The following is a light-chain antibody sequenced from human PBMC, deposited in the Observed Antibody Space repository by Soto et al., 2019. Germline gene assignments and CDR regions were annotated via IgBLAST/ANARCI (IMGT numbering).Light chain of an antibody. J-gene: IGLJ2*01. V-gene: IGLV2-23*01. Sequence: QSALTQPASVSGSPGQSITISCTGTSSDVGSYNLVSWYQQHPGKAPKLMIYEGSKRPSGVSNRFSGSTSGNTASLTISGLQAEDEADYYCCSYEGSSPVFGGGTKLAVL. CDR1: SSDVGSYNL. CDR3: CSYEGSSPV. CDR2: EGS.